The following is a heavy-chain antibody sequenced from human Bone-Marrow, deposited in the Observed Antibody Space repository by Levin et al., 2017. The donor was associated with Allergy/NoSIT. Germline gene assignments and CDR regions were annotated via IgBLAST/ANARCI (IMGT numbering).Heavy chain of an antibody. CDR2: IYYSGST. J-gene: IGHJ3*02. D-gene: IGHD3-10*01. CDR1: GGSISSSSYY. Sequence: SQTLSLTCTVSGGSISSSSYYWGWIRQPPGKGLEWIGSIYYSGSTYYNPSLKSRVTISVDTSTNQFALKLSSVTAADTAVYYCARPGTRGHDAFDIWGQGTMVTVSS. V-gene: IGHV4-39*06. CDR3: ARPGTRGHDAFDI.